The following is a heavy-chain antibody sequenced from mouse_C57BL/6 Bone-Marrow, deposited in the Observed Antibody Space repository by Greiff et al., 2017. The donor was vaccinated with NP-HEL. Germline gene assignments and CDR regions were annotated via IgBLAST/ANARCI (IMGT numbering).Heavy chain of an antibody. Sequence: EVNLVESGGGLVQPGGSLKLSCAASGFTFSDYYMYWVRQTPEKRLEWVAYISNGGGSTYYPDTVKGRFTISRDNAKNTLYLQMSRLKSEDTAMYYCARPSYGYAMDYWGQGTSVTVSS. CDR1: GFTFSDYY. CDR3: ARPSYGYAMDY. V-gene: IGHV5-12*01. D-gene: IGHD1-1*01. J-gene: IGHJ4*01. CDR2: ISNGGGST.